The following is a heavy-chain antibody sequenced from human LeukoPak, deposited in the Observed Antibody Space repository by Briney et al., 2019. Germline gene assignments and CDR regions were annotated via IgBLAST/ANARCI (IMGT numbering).Heavy chain of an antibody. CDR2: INPSNGGT. CDR1: GYTFTGYY. D-gene: IGHD1-20*01. CDR3: AKITGSGPY. J-gene: IGHJ4*02. Sequence: ASVKVSCKASGYTFTGYYMHWVRQAPGQGLEWMGRINPSNGGTNYAQKFQGRVTMTRDTSINTAYMELNSLRPDDAAVYYCAKITGSGPYWGQGTLVSVSS. V-gene: IGHV1-2*06.